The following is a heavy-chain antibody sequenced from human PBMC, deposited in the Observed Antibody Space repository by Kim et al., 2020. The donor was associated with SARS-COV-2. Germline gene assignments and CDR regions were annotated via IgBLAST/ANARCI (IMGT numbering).Heavy chain of an antibody. CDR2: T. D-gene: IGHD6-13*01. CDR3: ARGGQLGYMDV. V-gene: IGHV1-3*01. Sequence: TKYSQKFQGRVTITRDTSASTAYMELSSLRSEDTAVYYCARGGQLGYMDVWGKGTTVTVSS. J-gene: IGHJ6*03.